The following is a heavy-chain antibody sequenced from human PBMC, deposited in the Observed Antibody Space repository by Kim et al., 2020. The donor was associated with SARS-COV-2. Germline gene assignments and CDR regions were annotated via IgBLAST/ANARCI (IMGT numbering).Heavy chain of an antibody. CDR1: GFTFSSYA. Sequence: GGSLRLSCSASGFTFSSYAMHWVRQAPGKGLEYVSAISSNGGSTYYADSVKGRFTISRDNSKNTLYLQMSSLRAEDTAVYYCVKSRLRAAGGLRWGYYFDYWGQGTLVTVSS. J-gene: IGHJ4*02. D-gene: IGHD6-13*01. V-gene: IGHV3-64D*06. CDR3: VKSRLRAAGGLRWGYYFDY. CDR2: ISSNGGST.